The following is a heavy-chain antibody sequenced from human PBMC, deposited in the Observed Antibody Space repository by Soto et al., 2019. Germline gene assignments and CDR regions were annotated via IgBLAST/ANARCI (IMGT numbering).Heavy chain of an antibody. V-gene: IGHV3-7*01. J-gene: IGHJ5*02. CDR2: IKQDGSEK. D-gene: IGHD3-16*01. Sequence: EAQLVESGGSLVQPGGSLRLSCAASNFSFSSFWMSWVRQAPGKGLEWVAKIKQDGSEKYYVDSLKGRFTISRDNAKNSVYLQMNSLRVEDTAVYFCARGGRDAYDWFDPWGQGTLVTVSS. CDR3: ARGGRDAYDWFDP. CDR1: NFSFSSFW.